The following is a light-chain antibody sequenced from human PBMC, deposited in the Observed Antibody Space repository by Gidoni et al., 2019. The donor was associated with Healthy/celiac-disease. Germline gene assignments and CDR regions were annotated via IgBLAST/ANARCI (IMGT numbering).Light chain of an antibody. J-gene: IGKJ5*01. V-gene: IGKV1-39*01. CDR1: QSISSY. CDR2: AAA. Sequence: DIQMTQSPYSLSASVGDRVTITSRASQSISSYLNWYQQKPGKAPMLLIYAAASLQSGVPSRFSGSVSETDFTLTISSLQPEDFTTYYCQRSYSTPSTFGQGTRLEIK. CDR3: QRSYSTPST.